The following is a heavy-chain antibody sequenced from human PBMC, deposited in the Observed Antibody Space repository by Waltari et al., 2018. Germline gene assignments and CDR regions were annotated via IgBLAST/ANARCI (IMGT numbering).Heavy chain of an antibody. V-gene: IGHV1-3*01. D-gene: IGHD3-10*01. CDR2: INAGNGNT. Sequence: QVQLVQSGAEVKKPGASVKVSCKASGYTFTSYAMHWVRQAPGQRLEWMGWINAGNGNTKYSQKFQGRVTITRDTSASTAYMELSSLRSEDTAVYYCARDLTPALKYYYGSGSYYYYWGQGTLVTVSS. J-gene: IGHJ4*02. CDR3: ARDLTPALKYYYGSGSYYYY. CDR1: GYTFTSYA.